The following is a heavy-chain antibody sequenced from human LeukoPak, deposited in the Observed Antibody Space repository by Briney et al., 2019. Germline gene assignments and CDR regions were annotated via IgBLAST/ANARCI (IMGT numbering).Heavy chain of an antibody. J-gene: IGHJ3*02. V-gene: IGHV4-59*01. CDR2: IYYSGTT. Sequence: SETLSLTCTVSGGSISSYYWSWIRQPPGKGLEWIGYIYYSGTTNYNPSLKSRVTISVDTSKNQFSLKLSSVTAADTAVYYCARVPHAFDIWGQGTMVTVSS. CDR1: GGSISSYY. CDR3: ARVPHAFDI.